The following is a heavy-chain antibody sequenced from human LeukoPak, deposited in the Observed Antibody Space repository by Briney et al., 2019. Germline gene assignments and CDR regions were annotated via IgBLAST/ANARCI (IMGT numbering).Heavy chain of an antibody. CDR2: ISDYP. CDR3: AKDSQGSYDGFWYGTYGMDG. Sequence: PGGSLRLSCVASGFSFNTFALTWVRQAPGKGLEWVSTISDYPHYADSVRGRFTISRDNSRKTVFLQMNSLTPEDAATYYCAKDSQGSYDGFWYGTYGMDGWGQGTTVTVSS. J-gene: IGHJ6*02. V-gene: IGHV3-23*05. CDR1: GFSFNTFA. D-gene: IGHD3-16*01.